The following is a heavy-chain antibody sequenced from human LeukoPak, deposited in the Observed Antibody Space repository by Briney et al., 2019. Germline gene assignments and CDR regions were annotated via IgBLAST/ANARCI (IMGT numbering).Heavy chain of an antibody. CDR3: AKAGHMYYFDY. V-gene: IGHV3-23*01. CDR2: FSGSGGDT. Sequence: GGSLRLSCAASGFTFSSYAMSWVRQAPGKGLEWVSAFSGSGGDTYYADSVKGRFTISRDNSKNTLYLQMNSLRAEDTAVYYCAKAGHMYYFDYWGQGTLVTVSS. CDR1: GFTFSSYA. J-gene: IGHJ4*02.